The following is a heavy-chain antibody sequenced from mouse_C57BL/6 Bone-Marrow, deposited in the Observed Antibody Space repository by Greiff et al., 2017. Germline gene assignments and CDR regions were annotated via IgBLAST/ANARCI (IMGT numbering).Heavy chain of an antibody. CDR3: ARWYYGSSY. D-gene: IGHD1-1*01. Sequence: EVKLVESGPGLVKPSQSLSLTCSVTGYSITSGYYWNWIRQFPGNKLEWMGYISYDGSNNYNPSLKNRISITRDTSKNQFFLKLNSVTTEDTATYYCARWYYGSSYWGQGTTLTVSS. CDR1: GYSITSGYY. CDR2: ISYDGSN. J-gene: IGHJ2*01. V-gene: IGHV3-6*01.